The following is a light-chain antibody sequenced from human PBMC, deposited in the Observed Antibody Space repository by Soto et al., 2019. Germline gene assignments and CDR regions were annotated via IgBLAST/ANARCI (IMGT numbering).Light chain of an antibody. V-gene: IGKV2-30*01. CDR3: RQDALWPYT. Sequence: DVVMTQSPLSLPVTLGQPASISCRSSQSLVYSDGNTYLNWFQQRPGQSPRRLIYKVSNRDSGVPDRFSGSGSGTDFSLKISRVEAEDVGVYYCRQDALWPYTFGQGTKLEIK. CDR1: QSLVYSDGNTY. J-gene: IGKJ2*01. CDR2: KVS.